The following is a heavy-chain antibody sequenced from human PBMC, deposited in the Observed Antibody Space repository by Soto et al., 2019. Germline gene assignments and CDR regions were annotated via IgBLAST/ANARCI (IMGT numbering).Heavy chain of an antibody. J-gene: IGHJ6*02. CDR2: INPNSGGT. V-gene: IGHV1-2*04. Sequence: SVKVSCKASGYTFTGYYMHWVRQAPGQGLEWMGWINPNSGGTNYAQKFQGWVTMTRDTSISTAYVELSRLRSDDTAVYYCAREVALYLAPNYYYGMCVWGQGSSVTVSS. D-gene: IGHD3-9*01. CDR3: AREVALYLAPNYYYGMCV. CDR1: GYTFTGYY.